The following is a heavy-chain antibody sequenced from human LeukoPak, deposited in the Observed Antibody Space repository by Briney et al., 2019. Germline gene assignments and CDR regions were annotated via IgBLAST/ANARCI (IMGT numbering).Heavy chain of an antibody. CDR1: GYTLTGYY. Sequence: ASVKVSCKASGYTLTGYYMHWVRQAHGQGLEWMGWINPNSGGTNYAQKFQGRVTMTRDTSISTAYMELSRLRSDDKAVYYCARDRDTAMVNYFDYWGQGTLVTVSS. CDR2: INPNSGGT. D-gene: IGHD5-18*01. CDR3: ARDRDTAMVNYFDY. V-gene: IGHV1-2*02. J-gene: IGHJ4*02.